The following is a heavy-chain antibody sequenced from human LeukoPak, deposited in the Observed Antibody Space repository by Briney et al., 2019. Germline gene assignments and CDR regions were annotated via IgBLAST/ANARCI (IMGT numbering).Heavy chain of an antibody. V-gene: IGHV4-61*05. CDR1: GGSISSSSYY. CDR3: ARITVTSGYYYYMDV. D-gene: IGHD4-17*01. Sequence: PSETLSLTCTVSGGSISSSSYYWGWIRQPPGKGLEWIGYIYYSGSTNYNPSLKSRVTISVDTSKNQYSLKLSSVTAADTAVYYCARITVTSGYYYYMDVWGKGTTVTVSS. J-gene: IGHJ6*03. CDR2: IYYSGST.